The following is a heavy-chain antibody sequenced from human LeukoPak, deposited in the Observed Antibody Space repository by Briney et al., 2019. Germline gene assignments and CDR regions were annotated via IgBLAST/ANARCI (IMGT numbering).Heavy chain of an antibody. V-gene: IGHV3-23*01. CDR1: GFTCGSYV. CDR2: ISGDGGT. Sequence: GGSLRLSCAASGFTCGSYVMSWVRQAPGKGPEWVSAISGDGGTYYADSVKGRFTISRDNSKNTLYLQMNSLGGEDTALYYCARYCGAASCYSGFDYWGQGTLVTVAS. D-gene: IGHD2-15*01. J-gene: IGHJ4*02. CDR3: ARYCGAASCYSGFDY.